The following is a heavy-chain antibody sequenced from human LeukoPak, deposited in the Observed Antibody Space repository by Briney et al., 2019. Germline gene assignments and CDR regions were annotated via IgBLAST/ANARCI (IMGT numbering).Heavy chain of an antibody. CDR1: GGSLSSYY. CDR2: IYYSGST. Sequence: SETLSLTCTVSGGSLSSYYWSWIRQPPGKGLEWLGYIYYSGSTNYTPSLKSRVTISVDTSKNQFSLKLSSVTAADTAVYYCASLAFADTTQYSNYYFDYWGQGTLVTVSS. CDR3: ASLAFADTTQYSNYYFDY. D-gene: IGHD4-11*01. V-gene: IGHV4-59*01. J-gene: IGHJ4*02.